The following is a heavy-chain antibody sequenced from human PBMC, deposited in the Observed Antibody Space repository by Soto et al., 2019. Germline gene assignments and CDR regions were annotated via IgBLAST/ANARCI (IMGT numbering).Heavy chain of an antibody. V-gene: IGHV4-30-4*01. D-gene: IGHD3-22*01. J-gene: IGHJ4*02. CDR2: IYYSGST. CDR3: ARGSYYYDSSGYSHY. CDR1: GGSISSGDYY. Sequence: PSETLSLTCTVSGGSISSGDYYWSWIRQPPGKGLEWIGYIYYSGSTYYNPSLKSRVTISVDTSKNQFSLKLSSVTAADTAVYYCARGSYYYDSSGYSHYWGKGTLVTVSS.